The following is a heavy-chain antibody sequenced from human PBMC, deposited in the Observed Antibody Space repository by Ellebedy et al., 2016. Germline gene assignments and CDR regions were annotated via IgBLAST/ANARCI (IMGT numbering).Heavy chain of an antibody. D-gene: IGHD2-2*01. CDR1: GGSIDSYY. CDR2: IYTSGST. CDR3: ARVAPAAHRGGYYGMDV. Sequence: GSLRLSXTVSGGSIDSYYWSWIRQPAGKGLEWIGRIYTSGSTNYNPSLKSRATMSVDTSKKQFSLNVNSVTAADTAVYYCARVAPAAHRGGYYGMDVWGQGTTVIVSS. V-gene: IGHV4-4*07. J-gene: IGHJ6*02.